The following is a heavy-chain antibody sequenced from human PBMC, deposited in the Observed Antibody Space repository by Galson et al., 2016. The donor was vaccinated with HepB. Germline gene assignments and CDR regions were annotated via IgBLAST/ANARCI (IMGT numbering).Heavy chain of an antibody. CDR3: ARDRGAARTLDS. CDR1: QFNLTYYA. V-gene: IGHV3-23*01. D-gene: IGHD6-6*01. CDR2: LSGIVSGGST. Sequence: SLRLSCAASQFNLTYYAMHWVRQAPGKGLEWVSTLSGIVSGGSTHYADSVKGRFTISRDSSKNTLYLQMNSLRAEDTAVYYCARDRGAARTLDSWGQGALVTVSS. J-gene: IGHJ4*02.